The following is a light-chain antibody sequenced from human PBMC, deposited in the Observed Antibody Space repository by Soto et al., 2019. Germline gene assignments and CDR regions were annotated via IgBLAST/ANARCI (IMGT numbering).Light chain of an antibody. CDR2: LGF. J-gene: IGKJ2*01. CDR1: QRLLHSNGNYF. Sequence: EIVMTQSPPSLTVTPGEPASISCRSSQRLLHSNGNYFLDWYLQKPAESPQLLIYLGFNRASGVRDRVSGSGAGTDFTLKISRVEAEDVGVYYCMQALQTPYTFGQGTRLEIK. V-gene: IGKV2-28*01. CDR3: MQALQTPYT.